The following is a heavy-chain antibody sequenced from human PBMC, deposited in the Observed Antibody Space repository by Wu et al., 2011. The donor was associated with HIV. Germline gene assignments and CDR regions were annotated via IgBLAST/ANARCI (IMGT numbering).Heavy chain of an antibody. Sequence: VQSGAEVKKPGASVKVSCEASGYTFSGYYIHWVRQAPGQGLEWMGWINPNSGGTNYAQKFQDRVTMTTDTSITTAYMELRGLISDDAAVYYCARVIGHTGKFDYWGQGTLVTVSS. D-gene: IGHD1-14*01. J-gene: IGHJ4*02. CDR1: GYTFSGYY. CDR2: INPNSGGT. CDR3: ARVIGHTGKFDY. V-gene: IGHV1-2*02.